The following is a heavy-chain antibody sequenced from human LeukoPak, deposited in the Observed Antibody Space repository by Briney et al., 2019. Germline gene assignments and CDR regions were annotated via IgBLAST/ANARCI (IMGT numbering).Heavy chain of an antibody. CDR2: ISYDGSNI. Sequence: TGGSLRLSCAASGFAFSNYVMHRVRQAPGKGLEWVAVISYDGSNIYYADSVKGRFTISRDNSKNTLYLEMNSLSAEDTAVYYCAKDGPTVTIFGHFDYWGHGTLVTVSS. CDR3: AKDGPTVTIFGHFDY. V-gene: IGHV3-30*18. D-gene: IGHD4-17*01. J-gene: IGHJ4*01. CDR1: GFAFSNYV.